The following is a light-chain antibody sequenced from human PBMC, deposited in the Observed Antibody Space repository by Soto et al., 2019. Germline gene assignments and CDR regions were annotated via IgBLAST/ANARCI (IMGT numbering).Light chain of an antibody. Sequence: QSALTQTPSASGSPGQSVTISCTGTSSNVGGYNYVSWYQHHPGKAPKLMIYEVSKRPSVVPDRFSGSKSGNTAALTVSGLQAEDEADYYCSSYAGSNNLVFGGGTQLTVL. J-gene: IGLJ2*01. V-gene: IGLV2-8*01. CDR1: SSNVGGYNY. CDR3: SSYAGSNNLV. CDR2: EVS.